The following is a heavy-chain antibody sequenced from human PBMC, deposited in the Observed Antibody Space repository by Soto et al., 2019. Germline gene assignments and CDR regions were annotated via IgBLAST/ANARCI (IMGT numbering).Heavy chain of an antibody. Sequence: GGSLRLSCAASGFTFSSYGMHWVRQAPGKGLEWVAVISYDGSNKYYADSVKGRFTISRDNSKNTLYLQMNSLRAEDTAVYYCAKVPLSRGYSYGRSYFDYWGQGTLVTVSS. CDR1: GFTFSSYG. CDR2: ISYDGSNK. D-gene: IGHD5-18*01. CDR3: AKVPLSRGYSYGRSYFDY. J-gene: IGHJ4*02. V-gene: IGHV3-30*18.